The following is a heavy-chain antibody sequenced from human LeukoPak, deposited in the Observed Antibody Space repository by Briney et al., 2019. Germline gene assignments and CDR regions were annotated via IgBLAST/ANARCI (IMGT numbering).Heavy chain of an antibody. Sequence: GGSLRLSCAASGFTFSSYAMHWVRQAPGKGLEGVAVISYDGSNKYYADSVKGRFTISRDNSKNTLYLQMNSLRAEDTAVYYCASPTPQYSGYDWGAFDIWGQGTMVTVSS. V-gene: IGHV3-30*04. CDR2: ISYDGSNK. CDR1: GFTFSSYA. J-gene: IGHJ3*02. D-gene: IGHD5-12*01. CDR3: ASPTPQYSGYDWGAFDI.